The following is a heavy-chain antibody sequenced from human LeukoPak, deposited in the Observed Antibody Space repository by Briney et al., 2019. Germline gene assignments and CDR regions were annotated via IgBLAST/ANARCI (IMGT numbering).Heavy chain of an antibody. D-gene: IGHD3-10*01. CDR2: IKQDGSEK. CDR1: GFTFSSYW. J-gene: IGHJ5*02. V-gene: IGHV3-7*01. Sequence: PGGSLRLSCAASGFTFSSYWMSWVRQAPGKGLEWVANIKQDGSEKYYVDSVKGRFTISRDNVKNSLYLQMNSLRAEDTAVYYCARSARYYYGSGSYYRGPSNWFDPWGQGTLVTVSS. CDR3: ARSARYYYGSGSYYRGPSNWFDP.